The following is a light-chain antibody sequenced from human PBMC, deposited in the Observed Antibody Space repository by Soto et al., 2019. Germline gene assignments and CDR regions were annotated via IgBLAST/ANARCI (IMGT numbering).Light chain of an antibody. Sequence: DIQMTQSPSSVPPPEETRVTIPCRASQGISSWLAWYQQKPGKAPKLLIYAASSLQSGVPSRFSGRGSGTEFTLTVSSLQPDDFATYYCHQYHNFPRTFGQGTKVDIK. CDR3: HQYHNFPRT. V-gene: IGKV1-12*01. J-gene: IGKJ1*01. CDR2: AAS. CDR1: QGISSW.